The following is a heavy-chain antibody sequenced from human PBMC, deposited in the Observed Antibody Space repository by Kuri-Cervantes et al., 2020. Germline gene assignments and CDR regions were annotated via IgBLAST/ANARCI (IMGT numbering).Heavy chain of an antibody. CDR1: GGSISSGGYS. Sequence: SETLSLTCAVSGGSISSGGYSWSWIRQPPGKGLEWIGYIYYSGSTYYNPSLKSRVTISVDTSKNQFSLKLSSVTAADTAVYYCATTCAYYYDSSGDYWGQGTLVTVSS. CDR3: ATTCAYYYDSSGDY. D-gene: IGHD3-22*01. CDR2: IYYSGST. V-gene: IGHV4-30-2*03. J-gene: IGHJ4*02.